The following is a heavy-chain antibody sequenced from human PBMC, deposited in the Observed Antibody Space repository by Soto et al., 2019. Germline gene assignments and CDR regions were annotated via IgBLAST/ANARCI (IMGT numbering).Heavy chain of an antibody. D-gene: IGHD4-17*01. CDR1: GYTLTSYG. CDR2: ISAYNGNT. J-gene: IGHJ5*02. Sequence: ASVKVSCKASGYTLTSYGISWVRQAPGQGLEWMGWISAYNGNTNYAQKLQGRVTMTTDTSTSTAYMELRSLRSDDTAVYYCARDLRAYGDYDRDNWFDPWGQGTLVTVSS. V-gene: IGHV1-18*01. CDR3: ARDLRAYGDYDRDNWFDP.